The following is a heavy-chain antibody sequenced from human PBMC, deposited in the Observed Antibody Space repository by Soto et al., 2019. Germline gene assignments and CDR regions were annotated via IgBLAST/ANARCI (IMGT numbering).Heavy chain of an antibody. CDR3: AVDRALELGDY. CDR2: INTYNGNT. D-gene: IGHD1-26*01. Sequence: QVQLVQSGAEVKKPGASVKVSCKASGYTFTSYGISWVRQAPGQGLEWMGWINTYNGNTNYAQKLQGRVTMTTDTSTSTDYMERRSLRSDDTAVYYCAVDRALELGDYWGRGTLVTVSS. CDR1: GYTFTSYG. V-gene: IGHV1-18*01. J-gene: IGHJ4*02.